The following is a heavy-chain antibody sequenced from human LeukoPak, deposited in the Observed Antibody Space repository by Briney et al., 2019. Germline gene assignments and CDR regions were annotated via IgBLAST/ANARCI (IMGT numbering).Heavy chain of an antibody. Sequence: PSETLSLTCTVSGGSISSYYWSWIRQPPGKGLEWIGYIYYSGSTDYNPSLKSRVTISVDTSKNQFSLKLSSVTAADTAVYYCARDRPDYFGDFSHYFDYWGQGTLVTVSS. CDR3: ARDRPDYFGDFSHYFDY. D-gene: IGHD3-16*01. CDR2: IYYSGST. J-gene: IGHJ4*02. CDR1: GGSISSYY. V-gene: IGHV4-59*01.